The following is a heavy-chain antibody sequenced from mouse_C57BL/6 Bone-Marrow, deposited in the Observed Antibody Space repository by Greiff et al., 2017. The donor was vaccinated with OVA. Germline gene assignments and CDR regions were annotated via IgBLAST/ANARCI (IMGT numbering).Heavy chain of an antibody. J-gene: IGHJ2*01. CDR1: GYAFSSSW. Sequence: VKLMESGPELVKPGASVKISCKASGYAFSSSWMNWVKQRPGKGLEWIGRIYPGDGDTNYNGKFKGKATLTADKSSSTAYMQLSSLTSEDSAVYFCAKGQLRVYFDYWGQGTTLTVSS. CDR3: AKGQLRVYFDY. CDR2: IYPGDGDT. D-gene: IGHD3-2*02. V-gene: IGHV1-82*01.